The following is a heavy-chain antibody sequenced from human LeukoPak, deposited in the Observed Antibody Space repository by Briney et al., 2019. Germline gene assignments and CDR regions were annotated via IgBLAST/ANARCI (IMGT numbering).Heavy chain of an antibody. J-gene: IGHJ4*02. CDR2: IYYSGST. CDR3: AREVVVAAKPYFDY. V-gene: IGHV4-59*01. Sequence: SETLSLTCTVSGGSISSYYWSWIRQPPGKGLEWIEYIYYSGSTNYNPSLKSRVTISVDTSKNQFSLKLSSVTAADTAVYYCAREVVVAAKPYFDYWGQGTLVTVSS. D-gene: IGHD2-15*01. CDR1: GGSISSYY.